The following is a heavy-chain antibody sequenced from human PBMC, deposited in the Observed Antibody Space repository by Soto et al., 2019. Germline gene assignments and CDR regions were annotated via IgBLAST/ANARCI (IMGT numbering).Heavy chain of an antibody. V-gene: IGHV4-59*01. CDR2: VSYSGTS. J-gene: IGHJ4*02. D-gene: IGHD2-2*02. Sequence: QVQLQESGPGLVKPSETLSLTCTISGGSISSYYWSWIRQPPGKGLEWIGYVSYSGTSNYNPSLKSRVTISVDTSKDQFSLNLNSVTAADTAAYYCARGAAYIGVLDSWGQGTLVTVSS. CDR3: ARGAAYIGVLDS. CDR1: GGSISSYY.